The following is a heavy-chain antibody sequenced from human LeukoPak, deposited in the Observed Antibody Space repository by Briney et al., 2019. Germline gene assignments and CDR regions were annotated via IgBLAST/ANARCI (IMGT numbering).Heavy chain of an antibody. D-gene: IGHD3-10*01. CDR1: GGSFSTYY. Sequence: PSETLSLTCTVSGGSFSTYYWSWIRQPAGKGLEWIGHLYTTGTTDYNPSLKSRVTMSIDTSKNQFSLILNSVTAADTAIYYCARDAKYYYGSRTYFFFEYWGQGTPLSVSS. J-gene: IGHJ4*02. CDR3: ARDAKYYYGSRTYFFFEY. V-gene: IGHV4-4*07. CDR2: LYTTGTT.